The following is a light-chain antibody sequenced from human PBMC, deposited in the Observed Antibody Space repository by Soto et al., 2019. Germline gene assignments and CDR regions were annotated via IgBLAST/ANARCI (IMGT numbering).Light chain of an antibody. J-gene: IGLJ7*01. CDR2: YDD. CDR3: AAWDDSLNVAV. Sequence: QSVLTQPPSVSAAPRQRVTISCSGSSSNIVNNAVSWYQQLPGKALKLLIYYDDLLPSGVSDRFSGSKSGTSASLAISGLQSEDEADYYCAAWDDSLNVAVFGGGTQLTVL. V-gene: IGLV1-36*01. CDR1: SSNIVNNA.